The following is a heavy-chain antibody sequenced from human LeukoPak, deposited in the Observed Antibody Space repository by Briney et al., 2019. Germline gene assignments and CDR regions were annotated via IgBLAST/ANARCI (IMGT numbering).Heavy chain of an antibody. Sequence: GGSLRLSCAASGFTFSSYAMHWVRQAPGKGLEWVAVISYDGSNKYYADSVKGRFTISRDNSKNTLYLRMDSLTAEDTAVYYCANLGGDLYAFDYWGQGTLVTVSS. J-gene: IGHJ4*02. CDR2: ISYDGSNK. V-gene: IGHV3-30-3*01. CDR1: GFTFSSYA. D-gene: IGHD2-21*02. CDR3: ANLGGDLYAFDY.